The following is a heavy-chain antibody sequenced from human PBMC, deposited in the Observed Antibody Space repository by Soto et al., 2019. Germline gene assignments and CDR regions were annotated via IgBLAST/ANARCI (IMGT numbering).Heavy chain of an antibody. CDR1: GGSISSSSYY. CDR3: ARGLSKKVPAARDYGMDV. J-gene: IGHJ6*02. Sequence: ETLSLTCTVSGGSISSSSYYWGWIRQPPGKGLEWIGSIYYSGSTYYNPSLKSRVTISVDTSKNQFSLKLSSETAADTAVYYCARGLSKKVPAARDYGMDVWGQGTTVTVSS. CDR2: IYYSGST. V-gene: IGHV4-39*01. D-gene: IGHD2-2*01.